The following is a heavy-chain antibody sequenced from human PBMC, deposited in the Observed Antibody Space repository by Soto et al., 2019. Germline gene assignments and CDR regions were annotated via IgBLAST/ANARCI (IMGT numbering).Heavy chain of an antibody. Sequence: QVQLVESGGGVVQPGRSLRLSCAASGFIFSGYGMHWVRQAPGKGLEWVAVISYDGSNKYYADSVKGRFTISRDNSKNTLDLQMNSLRAEDTAVYYCAKVLEQWLVLGPPLGYWGQGTLVTVSS. V-gene: IGHV3-30*18. J-gene: IGHJ4*02. CDR3: AKVLEQWLVLGPPLGY. CDR1: GFIFSGYG. CDR2: ISYDGSNK. D-gene: IGHD6-19*01.